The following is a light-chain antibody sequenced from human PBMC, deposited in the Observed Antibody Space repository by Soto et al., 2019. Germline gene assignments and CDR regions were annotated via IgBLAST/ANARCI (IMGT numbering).Light chain of an antibody. Sequence: QSALTQPASVSGSPVQSIAISCTGTSSDVGAYDYVSWYQQHPGKAPKVIISDVYNRPSGVSNRFSGSKSVNTASLTISWLQAEEEADYYCGSYTTSGSVVFGGGTQLTVL. J-gene: IGLJ2*01. CDR2: DVY. CDR3: GSYTTSGSVV. V-gene: IGLV2-14*03. CDR1: SSDVGAYDY.